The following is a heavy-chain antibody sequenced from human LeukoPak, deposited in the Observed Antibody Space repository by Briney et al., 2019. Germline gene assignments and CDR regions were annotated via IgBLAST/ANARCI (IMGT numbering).Heavy chain of an antibody. CDR3: ARELAARAPPFGY. J-gene: IGHJ4*02. D-gene: IGHD6-6*01. CDR2: ISYGGNNK. V-gene: IGHV3-30-3*01. CDR1: GFTFSSYA. Sequence: GRSLRLSCAASGFTFSSYAMHWVRQAPGKGLEWVAVISYGGNNKYYAESVKGRFTISRDNSKNTLYLQMNSLRAEDTAVYYCARELAARAPPFGYWGQGTLVTVSS.